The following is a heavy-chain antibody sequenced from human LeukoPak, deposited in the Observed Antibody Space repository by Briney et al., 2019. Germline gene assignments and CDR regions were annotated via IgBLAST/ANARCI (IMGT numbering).Heavy chain of an antibody. D-gene: IGHD4-23*01. V-gene: IGHV3-21*01. Sequence: GSLRLSCAASGFTFSSYSMNWVRQAPGKGLQWVSSISSSGAKTYYADSLKGRVTISRDNAKNSYYLEMNNLVAEDTAVYYCARDPITVVGGGSFDYWGQGILVTVSS. CDR3: ARDPITVVGGGSFDY. CDR1: GFTFSSYS. J-gene: IGHJ4*02. CDR2: ISSSGAKT.